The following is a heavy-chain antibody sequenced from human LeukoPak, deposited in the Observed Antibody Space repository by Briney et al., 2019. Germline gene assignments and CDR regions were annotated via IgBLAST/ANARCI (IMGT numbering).Heavy chain of an antibody. Sequence: GRSLRLSCTASGFTFGDYAMSWVRQAPGKGLEWVGFIRSKAYGGTTEYAASVKGRFTISRDDSKSIAYLQMNSLKTEDTAVYYCTRGGYWFDPWGQGTLVTVSS. CDR3: TRGGYWFDP. J-gene: IGHJ5*02. CDR1: GFTFGDYA. CDR2: IRSKAYGGTT. D-gene: IGHD5-12*01. V-gene: IGHV3-49*04.